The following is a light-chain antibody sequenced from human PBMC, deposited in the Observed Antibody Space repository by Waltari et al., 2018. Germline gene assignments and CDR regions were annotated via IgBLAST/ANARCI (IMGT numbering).Light chain of an antibody. CDR1: QGIGYS. CDR3: QQYYERPHT. CDR2: SAS. J-gene: IGKJ2*01. Sequence: DIQMNQSPSSLSASVGDRVTITCMTRQGIGYSVAGYQQKQGKAPRLLVHSASNLQSGVPLRFSGGGSGTQYTLTISSLQPEDCSTYYCQQYYERPHTFGQGTRVEI. V-gene: IGKV1-NL1*01.